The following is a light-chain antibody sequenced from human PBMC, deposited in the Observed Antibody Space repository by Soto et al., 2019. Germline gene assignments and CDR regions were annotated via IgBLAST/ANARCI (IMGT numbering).Light chain of an antibody. Sequence: QSVLTQPASVSWSPGQSITISCTGTSSDVGSYNLVSWYQQHPGKAPKLMIYEVSKRPSGVSNRFSGSKSGNTASLTISGLQAEDEADYYCCSYAGSSLLYVFGTGTKVTVL. CDR3: CSYAGSSLLYV. V-gene: IGLV2-23*02. CDR2: EVS. CDR1: SSDVGSYNL. J-gene: IGLJ1*01.